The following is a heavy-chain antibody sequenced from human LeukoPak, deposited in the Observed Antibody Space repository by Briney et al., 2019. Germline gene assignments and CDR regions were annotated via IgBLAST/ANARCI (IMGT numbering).Heavy chain of an antibody. Sequence: HPGRSLRLSCAASGFTFSSYAMHWVRQAPGKGLEWVAVISYDGSNKYHADSVKGRFTISRDNSKNTLYLQMNSLRAEDTAVYYCARETFRYSDAFDIWGQGTMVTVSS. V-gene: IGHV3-30-3*01. CDR3: ARETFRYSDAFDI. CDR1: GFTFSSYA. CDR2: ISYDGSNK. J-gene: IGHJ3*02. D-gene: IGHD1-14*01.